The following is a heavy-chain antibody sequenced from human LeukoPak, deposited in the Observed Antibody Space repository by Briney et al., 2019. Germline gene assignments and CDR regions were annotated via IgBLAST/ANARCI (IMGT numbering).Heavy chain of an antibody. J-gene: IGHJ4*02. V-gene: IGHV1-58*02. D-gene: IGHD3-22*01. CDR1: GFTFTSSV. CDR2: VVVGSGNT. CDR3: AAPGYYDSSGYSI. Sequence: TSVKVSCKASGFTFTSSVMQGVRQARGQALEWIGRVVVGSGNTNYAQKFRERVTITRDMSTSTAYMELSSLKSEDAALYYCAAPGYYDSSGYSIWGQGTLVTVSS.